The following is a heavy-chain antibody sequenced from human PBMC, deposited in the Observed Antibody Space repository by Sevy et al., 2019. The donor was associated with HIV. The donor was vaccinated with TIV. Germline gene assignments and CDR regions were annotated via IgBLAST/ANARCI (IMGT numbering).Heavy chain of an antibody. CDR3: ARDGCYDYVWGSYRCRDAFDI. V-gene: IGHV3-48*02. J-gene: IGHJ3*02. Sequence: GGSLRLSCAASGFTFSSYSMNWVRQAPGKGLEWVSYISSSSSTIYYADSVKGRFTISRDNAKNSLYLQMNSLRDEDTAVDYCARDGCYDYVWGSYRCRDAFDIWGQGTMVTVSS. CDR2: ISSSSSTI. D-gene: IGHD3-16*02. CDR1: GFTFSSYS.